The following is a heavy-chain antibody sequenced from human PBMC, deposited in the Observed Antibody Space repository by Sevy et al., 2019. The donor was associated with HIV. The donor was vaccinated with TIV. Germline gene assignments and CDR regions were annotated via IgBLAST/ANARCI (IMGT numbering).Heavy chain of an antibody. D-gene: IGHD3-22*01. Sequence: GESLKISCKGSGYSFTKFWIGWARQMPGKGLEWMGIIYPGDSNTRYSPSFQGQVTISADKSISTAYLQWIGLKASGTAMYYCARHVYYYDSSGYYSIDSWGQGTPVTVSS. J-gene: IGHJ4*02. CDR1: GYSFTKFW. CDR3: ARHVYYYDSSGYYSIDS. CDR2: IYPGDSNT. V-gene: IGHV5-51*01.